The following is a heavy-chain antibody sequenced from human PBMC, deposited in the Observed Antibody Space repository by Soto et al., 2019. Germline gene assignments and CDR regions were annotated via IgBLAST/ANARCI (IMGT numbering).Heavy chain of an antibody. V-gene: IGHV3-7*03. CDR3: ARGYYYATDY. CDR1: GFTFSIYW. Sequence: PGGSLRLSCAASGFTFSIYWMSWVRQAPGKGLEWVANIKQDGSEKYYVDSVKGRFTISRDNAKNSLYLQMNSLRAEDTAVYYCARGYYYATDYWGQGTLVTAPQ. J-gene: IGHJ4*02. CDR2: IKQDGSEK. D-gene: IGHD3-10*01.